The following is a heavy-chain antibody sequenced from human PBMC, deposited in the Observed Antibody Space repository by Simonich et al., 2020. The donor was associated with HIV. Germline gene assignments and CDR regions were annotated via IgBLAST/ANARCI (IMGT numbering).Heavy chain of an antibody. CDR1: GFTYSNYG. CDR3: ARDTAMAHYYYGMDV. CDR2: IWYDGSNK. J-gene: IGHJ6*02. Sequence: QVQLVESGGGVVQPGRSLRLSCAASGFTYSNYGLHWGRQAPGKVLERVARIWYDGSNKYYAESVKGRFTISRDNSKNTLYLHMNSLRAEDTAVYYCARDTAMAHYYYGMDVWGQGTTVTVSS. V-gene: IGHV3-33*01. D-gene: IGHD5-18*01.